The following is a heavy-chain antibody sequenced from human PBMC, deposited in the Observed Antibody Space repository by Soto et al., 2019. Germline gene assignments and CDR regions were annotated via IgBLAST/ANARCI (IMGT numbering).Heavy chain of an antibody. CDR2: IIPIFGTA. V-gene: IGHV1-69*13. CDR1: GGTFSSYA. D-gene: IGHD3-16*02. Sequence: ASVKVSCKASGGTFSSYAISWVRQAPGQGLEWMGGIIPIFGTANYAQKFQGRVTITADESTSTAYMELSSLRSEDTAVYYCARVYDYVWGSYRYYFDYWGQGTLVTVSS. J-gene: IGHJ4*02. CDR3: ARVYDYVWGSYRYYFDY.